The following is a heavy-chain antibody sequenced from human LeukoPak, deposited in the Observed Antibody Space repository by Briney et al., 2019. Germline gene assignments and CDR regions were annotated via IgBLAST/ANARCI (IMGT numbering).Heavy chain of an antibody. V-gene: IGHV3-66*01. CDR3: ARLDYYDSSGAFDI. D-gene: IGHD3-22*01. J-gene: IGHJ3*02. CDR2: IYSGGGT. Sequence: GGSLRLSCAASGFTVSSNYRSWVRQAPGKGLEWVSVIYSGGGTYYADSVKGRFTISRDNSKNTLYLQMNSLRAEDTAVYYCARLDYYDSSGAFDIWGQGTMVTVSS. CDR1: GFTVSSNY.